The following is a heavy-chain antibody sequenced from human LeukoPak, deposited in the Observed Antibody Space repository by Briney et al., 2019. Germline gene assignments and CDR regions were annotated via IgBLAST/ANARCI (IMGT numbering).Heavy chain of an antibody. J-gene: IGHJ5*02. CDR1: GFTFGSYG. CDR2: IRYDGSNK. Sequence: GGSLRLSCAASGFTFGSYGMHWVRQAPGKGLEWVAFIRYDGSNKYYADSVKGRFTISRDNSKNTLYLQMNSLRAEDTAVYYCAKDVRIFGVVLSPDNWFDPWGQGTLVTVSS. CDR3: AKDVRIFGVVLSPDNWFDP. V-gene: IGHV3-30*02. D-gene: IGHD3-3*01.